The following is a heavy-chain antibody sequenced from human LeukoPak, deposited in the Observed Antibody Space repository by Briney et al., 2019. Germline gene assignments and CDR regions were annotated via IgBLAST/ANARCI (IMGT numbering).Heavy chain of an antibody. CDR1: GYTFTSYG. V-gene: IGHV1-18*01. CDR3: ARDRIAVAGAHVFDY. J-gene: IGHJ4*02. D-gene: IGHD6-19*01. Sequence: ASVKVSCKASGYTFTSYGITWVRQAPGQGLEWMAWISAYNGNTNYAQNLQGRVTMTTDTSTTTAYMELRSLRSVDTAVYYCARDRIAVAGAHVFDYWGQGTLVTVSS. CDR2: ISAYNGNT.